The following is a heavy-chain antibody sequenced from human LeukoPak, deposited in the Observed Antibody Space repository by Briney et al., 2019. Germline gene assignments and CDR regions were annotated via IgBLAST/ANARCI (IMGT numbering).Heavy chain of an antibody. Sequence: GASVKVSCKASGYTFTGYYMHWVRQAPGQGLEWMGWINPNSGGTNYAQKFQGRVTMTRETSISTAYMELSRLRSDDTAVYYCALSSQYSSSWYSLRYYYYYYYMDVWGKGTTVTVSS. CDR1: GYTFTGYY. V-gene: IGHV1-2*02. CDR2: INPNSGGT. D-gene: IGHD6-13*01. CDR3: ALSSQYSSSWYSLRYYYYYYYMDV. J-gene: IGHJ6*03.